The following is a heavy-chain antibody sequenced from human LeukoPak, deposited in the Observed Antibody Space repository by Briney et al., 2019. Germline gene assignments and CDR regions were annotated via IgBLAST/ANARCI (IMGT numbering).Heavy chain of an antibody. CDR1: GYTFTGYY. J-gene: IGHJ4*02. V-gene: IGHV1-2*04. Sequence: GASVKVSCKASGYTFTGYYMHWVRQAPGQGLEWMGWINPNSGGTNYAQKFQGWVTMTRDTSISTAYMELSRLRSVDTAVYYCAREIHSSGWYPEYYFDYWGQGTLVTVSS. CDR2: INPNSGGT. D-gene: IGHD6-19*01. CDR3: AREIHSSGWYPEYYFDY.